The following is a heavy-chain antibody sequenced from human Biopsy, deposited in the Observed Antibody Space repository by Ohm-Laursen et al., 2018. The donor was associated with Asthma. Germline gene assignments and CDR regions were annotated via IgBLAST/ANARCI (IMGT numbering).Heavy chain of an antibody. CDR2: IKHDGSEK. J-gene: IGHJ1*01. CDR1: GFTFGDYW. V-gene: IGHV3-7*01. Sequence: LSLTCAASGFTFGDYWMSWVRQVPGKGLEWVANIKHDGSEKNHVDSLKGRFTISRDNAKNSLYLQMNSLRAEDTAVYYCARTFHFWSPYHAEHYQLWGQGTLVTVSS. CDR3: ARTFHFWSPYHAEHYQL. D-gene: IGHD3-3*02.